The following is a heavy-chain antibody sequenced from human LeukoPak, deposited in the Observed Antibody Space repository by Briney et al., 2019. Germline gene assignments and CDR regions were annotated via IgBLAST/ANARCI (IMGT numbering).Heavy chain of an antibody. CDR2: INHSGST. Sequence: SETLSLTCAVYGGSFSDYYWSWIRQPPGKGLEWIGEINHSGSTNYNPSLKSRVTISVDTSKNQFPLKLSSVTAADTAVYYCAVSYYYDSSGHLPAGYWGQGTLVTVSS. V-gene: IGHV4-34*01. D-gene: IGHD3-22*01. CDR3: AVSYYYDSSGHLPAGY. CDR1: GGSFSDYY. J-gene: IGHJ4*02.